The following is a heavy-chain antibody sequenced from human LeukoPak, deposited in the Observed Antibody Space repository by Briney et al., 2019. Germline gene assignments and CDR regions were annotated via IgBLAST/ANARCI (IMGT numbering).Heavy chain of an antibody. CDR1: GFTFSSYA. Sequence: PGGSLRLSCAASGFTFSSYAMSWVRQAPGKGLEWVSAIGGSGGSTYYADSVKGRFTISRDNSKNTLYLQMNSLRAEDTAVYYCARFSSDYYYGMDVWGQGTTVTVSS. CDR2: IGGSGGST. V-gene: IGHV3-23*01. D-gene: IGHD6-6*01. J-gene: IGHJ6*02. CDR3: ARFSSDYYYGMDV.